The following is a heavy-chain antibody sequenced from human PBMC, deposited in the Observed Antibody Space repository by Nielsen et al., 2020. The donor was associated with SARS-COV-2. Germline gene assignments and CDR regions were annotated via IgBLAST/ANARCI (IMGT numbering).Heavy chain of an antibody. Sequence: SETLSLTCAVYGGSFSGYYWSWIRQPPGKGLEWIGSIYYSGSTYYNPSLKSRVTISVDTSKNQFSLKLSSVTAADTAVYYCARPFPYSGYDSGEATDYWGQGTLVTVSS. CDR1: GGSFSGYY. CDR2: IYYSGST. D-gene: IGHD5-12*01. V-gene: IGHV4-34*01. J-gene: IGHJ4*02. CDR3: ARPFPYSGYDSGEATDY.